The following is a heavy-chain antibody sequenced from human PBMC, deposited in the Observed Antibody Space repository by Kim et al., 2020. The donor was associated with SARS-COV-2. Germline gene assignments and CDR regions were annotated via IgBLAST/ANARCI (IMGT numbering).Heavy chain of an antibody. V-gene: IGHV1-18*01. CDR3: ARDMAAAAGTLFDY. J-gene: IGHJ4*02. Sequence: AQKLQDRVTMTTDTSTSTAYMELRSLRSDDTAVYYCARDMAAAAGTLFDYWGQGTLVTVSS. D-gene: IGHD6-13*01.